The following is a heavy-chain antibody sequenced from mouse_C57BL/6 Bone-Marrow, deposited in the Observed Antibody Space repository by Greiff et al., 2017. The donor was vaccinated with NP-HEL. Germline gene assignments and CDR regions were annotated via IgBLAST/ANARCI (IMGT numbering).Heavy chain of an antibody. CDR1: GYTFTSYW. V-gene: IGHV1-55*01. CDR3: ARKTAQGSTFDY. Sequence: QVQLQQSGAELVKPGASVKMSCKASGYTFTSYWITWVKQRPGQGLEWIGDIYPGSGSTNYHEKFKSKATLTVDTSSSTAYMQLSSLTSEDSAVEYCARKTAQGSTFDYWGQGTTVTVAS. D-gene: IGHD3-2*02. J-gene: IGHJ2*01. CDR2: IYPGSGST.